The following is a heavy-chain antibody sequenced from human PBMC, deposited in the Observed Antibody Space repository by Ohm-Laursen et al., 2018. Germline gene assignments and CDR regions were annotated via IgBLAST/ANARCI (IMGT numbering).Heavy chain of an antibody. CDR1: GFTFTTYV. D-gene: IGHD4-17*01. J-gene: IGHJ4*02. CDR2: ISDDGTNK. CDR3: AKGPDYGDYYFDY. Sequence: SLRLSCTAFGFTFTTYVMHWVRQAPGKGLEWVAAISDDGTNKYYAGSLKGRFTVSRDNSKNTLSLQMNSLGAEDTAVYYCAKGPDYGDYYFDYWGQGTLVAVSS. V-gene: IGHV3-30*18.